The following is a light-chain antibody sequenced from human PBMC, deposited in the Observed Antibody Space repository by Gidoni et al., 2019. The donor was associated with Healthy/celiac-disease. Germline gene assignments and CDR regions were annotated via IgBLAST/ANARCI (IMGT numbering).Light chain of an antibody. CDR2: AAS. CDR3: QQSYSTPRT. J-gene: IGKJ1*01. V-gene: IGKV1-39*01. CDR1: QSISSY. Sequence: DIQMTQSPSSLSASVGDRVTITRRASQSISSYLNWYQQKPGKAPKLLTYAASSLQSGVPSRFSGSGSGTDFTLIISSLQPEDFATYYCQQSYSTPRTFGQGTKVEIK.